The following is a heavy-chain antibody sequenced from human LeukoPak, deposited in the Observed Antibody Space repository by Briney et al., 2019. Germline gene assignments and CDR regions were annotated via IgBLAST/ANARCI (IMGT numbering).Heavy chain of an antibody. CDR1: GFTFSSYS. Sequence: GSLRLSCAASGFTFSSYSMNWVRQAPGKGLEWIGSIYYSGSTYYNPSLKSRVTISVDTSKNQFSLKLSSVTAADTAVYYCASHSSGWYGGDYWGQGTLVTVSS. V-gene: IGHV4-39*07. CDR2: IYYSGST. J-gene: IGHJ4*02. D-gene: IGHD6-19*01. CDR3: ASHSSGWYGGDY.